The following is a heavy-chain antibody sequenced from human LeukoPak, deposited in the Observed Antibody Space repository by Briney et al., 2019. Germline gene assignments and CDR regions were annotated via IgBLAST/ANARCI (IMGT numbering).Heavy chain of an antibody. Sequence: SVKVSCKASGGTFSSYAITWVRQAPGQGLEWMGGINPLFGTANYAQKFQGGVTITTDESTNTDYMELSSLRSEDTAVYYCARVCSSISCYPLWGQGTLVTVSS. CDR2: INPLFGTA. J-gene: IGHJ4*02. CDR3: ARVCSSISCYPL. CDR1: GGTFSSYA. V-gene: IGHV1-69*05. D-gene: IGHD2-2*01.